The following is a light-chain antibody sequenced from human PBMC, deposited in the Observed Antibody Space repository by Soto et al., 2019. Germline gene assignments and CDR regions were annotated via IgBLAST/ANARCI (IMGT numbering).Light chain of an antibody. CDR1: IRDVGAYNL. V-gene: IGLV2-14*01. CDR3: SSFTSKSTLI. J-gene: IGLJ2*01. CDR2: EVR. Sequence: QSALTQPASVSGSPGQSITISCAGTIRDVGAYNLVSWYQQYPGRAPQPILYEVRNRPSGISFRFSGFKSGNTASLTISGLQAEDEADYYCSSFTSKSTLIFGGGTK.